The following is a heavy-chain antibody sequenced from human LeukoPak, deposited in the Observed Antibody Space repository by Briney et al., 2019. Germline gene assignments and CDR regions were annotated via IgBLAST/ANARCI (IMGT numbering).Heavy chain of an antibody. J-gene: IGHJ4*02. D-gene: IGHD1-26*01. CDR3: ARDKIVGATYFDY. CDR2: IKQDGSEK. V-gene: IGHV3-7*01. Sequence: GGSLRLSCAASGFTFSSYWMSWVRQAPGKGLEWVANIKQDGSEKYYVDSVKVRFTISRDNAKNSLYLQMNSLRAEDTAVYYCARDKIVGATYFDYWGQGTLVTVSS. CDR1: GFTFSSYW.